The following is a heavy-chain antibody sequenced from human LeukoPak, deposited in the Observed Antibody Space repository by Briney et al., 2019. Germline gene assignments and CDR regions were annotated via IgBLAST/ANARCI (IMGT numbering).Heavy chain of an antibody. D-gene: IGHD3-9*01. CDR1: GFTFSSYS. CDR2: ISSSSSCI. CDR3: ARDFPKDYDILTGYLNFDY. J-gene: IGHJ4*02. V-gene: IGHV3-21*01. Sequence: GGSLRLSCAASGFTFSSYSMNWVRQAPGKGLEWVSSISSSSSCIYYADSVKGRFTISRDNAKNSLYLQMNSLRAEDTAVYYCARDFPKDYDILTGYLNFDYWGQGTLVTVSS.